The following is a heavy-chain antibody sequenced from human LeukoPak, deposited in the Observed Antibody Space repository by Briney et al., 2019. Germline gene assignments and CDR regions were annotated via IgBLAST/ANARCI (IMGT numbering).Heavy chain of an antibody. CDR2: FDPEDGET. Sequence: ASVKVSCKVSGYTLTELSMHWVRQAPGKGLEWMGGFDPEDGETIYAQKFQGRVTMTEDTSTDTAYMELSSLRSEDTAVYYCARVEAVAGKLEYFQHWGQGTLVTVSS. D-gene: IGHD6-19*01. CDR1: GYTLTELS. V-gene: IGHV1-24*01. CDR3: ARVEAVAGKLEYFQH. J-gene: IGHJ1*01.